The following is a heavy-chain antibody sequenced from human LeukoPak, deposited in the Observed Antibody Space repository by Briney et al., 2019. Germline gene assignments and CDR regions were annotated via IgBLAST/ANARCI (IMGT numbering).Heavy chain of an antibody. D-gene: IGHD3-22*01. CDR3: WRDSVYDSSGYYHY. CDR1: GFTLVDYG. Sequence: GGSLRLSCAASGFTLVDYGMSWVRQAPGKRLEWVSGINWNGGSTGYADSVKGRFTISRDNAKNSLYLQMNSLRAEDTALYYCWRDSVYDSSGYYHYWGQGTLVTVSS. V-gene: IGHV3-20*04. CDR2: INWNGGST. J-gene: IGHJ4*02.